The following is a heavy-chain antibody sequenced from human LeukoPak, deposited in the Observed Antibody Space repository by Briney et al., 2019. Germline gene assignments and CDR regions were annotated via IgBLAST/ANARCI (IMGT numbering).Heavy chain of an antibody. CDR2: ISGSGGST. CDR1: GSTFSSYG. CDR3: AKGVVVAPDVTPFDY. J-gene: IGHJ4*02. V-gene: IGHV3-23*01. D-gene: IGHD2-2*01. Sequence: GGSLRLSCAASGSTFSSYGMSWVRQAPGKGLEWVSAISGSGGSTYYADSVKGRFTISRDNSKNTLYLQMNSLRAEDTAVYYCAKGVVVAPDVTPFDYWGQGTLVTVSS.